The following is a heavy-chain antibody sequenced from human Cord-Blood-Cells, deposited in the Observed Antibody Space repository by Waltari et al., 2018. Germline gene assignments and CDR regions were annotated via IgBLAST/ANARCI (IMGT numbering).Heavy chain of an antibody. V-gene: IGHV4-39*01. CDR2: IYYSGST. D-gene: IGHD6-25*01. CDR3: ARHQSAAAASDY. J-gene: IGHJ4*02. CDR1: GGSIRSSSFY. Sequence: QLQLQASGPGLVKPSETLSLTCTVPGGSIRSSSFYWGWLRQPPGKGLEWIGSIYYSGSTYYNPSLKIRVTISVDTSKNQFSLKLSSVTAADTAVYYCARHQSAAAASDYWGQGTLVTVSS.